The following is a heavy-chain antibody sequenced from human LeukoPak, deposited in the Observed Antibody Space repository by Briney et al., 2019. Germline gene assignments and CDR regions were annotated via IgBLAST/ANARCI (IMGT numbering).Heavy chain of an antibody. Sequence: PSETLSLTCTVSGGSISSYYWSWLRKPPGKGLEWIGYIYYSGSTNYNPSLKSRVTISVDTSKNQFSLKLSSVTAADTAVYYCARGYYYGSGSYPWFDPWGQGTLSPSPQ. CDR3: ARGYYYGSGSYPWFDP. V-gene: IGHV4-59*08. CDR2: IYYSGST. CDR1: GGSISSYY. D-gene: IGHD3-10*01. J-gene: IGHJ5*02.